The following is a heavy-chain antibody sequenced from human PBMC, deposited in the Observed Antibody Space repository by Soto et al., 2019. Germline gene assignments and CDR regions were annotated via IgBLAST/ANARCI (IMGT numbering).Heavy chain of an antibody. V-gene: IGHV3-11*06. D-gene: IGHD6-6*01. CDR3: AMAQITAQYYFDY. J-gene: IGHJ4*02. CDR2: ISGSGSYT. CDR1: GFIFSDYY. Sequence: AGGSLRLSCAASGFIFSDYYMSWIRQAPGKGLEWVSYISGSGSYTNYADSVKGRFTISRGNAKNSLYLQIYSLRAEDTAVYYCAMAQITAQYYFDYWGQGALVTVSS.